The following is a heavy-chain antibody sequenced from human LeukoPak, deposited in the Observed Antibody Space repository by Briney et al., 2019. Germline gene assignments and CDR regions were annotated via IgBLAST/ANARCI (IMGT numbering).Heavy chain of an antibody. Sequence: PGGSLRLSCAASGFTFSNYAMHWVRQAPGKGLEWVAVISYDGSNKYYADSVKGRFSISRDNSENTLYLQMNSLRVEDTAVYYCARDTYGMDVWGQGTTVTASS. CDR1: GFTFSNYA. V-gene: IGHV3-30*04. J-gene: IGHJ6*02. CDR3: ARDTYGMDV. CDR2: ISYDGSNK.